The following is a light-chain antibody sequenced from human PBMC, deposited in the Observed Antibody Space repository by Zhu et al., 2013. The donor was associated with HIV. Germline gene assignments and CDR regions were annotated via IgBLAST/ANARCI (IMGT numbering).Light chain of an antibody. CDR1: QTISSY. CDR3: QQYGSSTWT. J-gene: IGKJ1*01. Sequence: IVLTQSPATLSLSPGERATLSCRASQTISSYLAWYQQRPGQAPRVLIYGTFDRAPGIPDRFSGSGSGTDFTLTISRLEPEDFAVYYCQQYGSSTWTFGPGTKLE. V-gene: IGKV3-11*01. CDR2: GTF.